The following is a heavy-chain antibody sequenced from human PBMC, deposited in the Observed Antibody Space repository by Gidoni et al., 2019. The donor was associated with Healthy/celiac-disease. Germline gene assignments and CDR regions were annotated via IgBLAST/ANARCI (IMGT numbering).Heavy chain of an antibody. V-gene: IGHV4-34*01. CDR2: INHSGST. J-gene: IGHJ4*02. CDR3: ARVSYSSTDY. CDR1: GSFSGYY. Sequence: GSFSGYYWSWIRQPPGKGLEWIGEINHSGSTNYNQSLKSRVTISVDTSKNQFSLKLSSVTAADTAVYYCARVSYSSTDYWGQGTLVTVSS. D-gene: IGHD6-13*01.